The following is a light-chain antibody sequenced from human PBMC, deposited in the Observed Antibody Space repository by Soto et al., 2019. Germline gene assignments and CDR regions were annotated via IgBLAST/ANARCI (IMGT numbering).Light chain of an antibody. CDR1: QSISRS. V-gene: IGKV3-20*01. CDR2: GAS. Sequence: EIVLTQSPAILSVSPGERATLSCRASQSISRSLAWYQQKPGQAPRLLIYGASTRATGIPDRFSGSGSGTDFTLTISRLEPEDFAVYHCQQYDDSPLTFGGGTKVDIK. CDR3: QQYDDSPLT. J-gene: IGKJ4*01.